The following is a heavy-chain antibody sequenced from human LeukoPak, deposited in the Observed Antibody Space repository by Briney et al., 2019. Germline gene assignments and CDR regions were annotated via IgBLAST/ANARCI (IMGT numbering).Heavy chain of an antibody. CDR2: ISGSGGST. D-gene: IGHD3-10*01. Sequence: PGGSLRLSCAASGFTFSSYAMSWVRQAPGKGLEWVSAISGSGGSTYYADSVKGRFTISRDNSKNTLYLQMNSLRAEDTAVYYCARALGPYGSGSSYYFDYWGQGTLLTVSS. CDR3: ARALGPYGSGSSYYFDY. J-gene: IGHJ4*02. CDR1: GFTFSSYA. V-gene: IGHV3-23*01.